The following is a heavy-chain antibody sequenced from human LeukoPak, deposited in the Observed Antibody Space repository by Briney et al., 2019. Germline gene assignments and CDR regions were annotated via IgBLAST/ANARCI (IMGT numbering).Heavy chain of an antibody. CDR1: GFTFSSYA. D-gene: IGHD3-22*01. CDR2: ISYDGSNK. J-gene: IGHJ2*01. Sequence: GGSLRLSCAASGFTFSSYAMHWVRQAPGKGLEWVAVISYDGSNKYYADSVKGRFTISRDNSKNTLYLQMNSLRAEDTAVYYCARDRSVVVIITEWYFDLWGRGTLVTVSS. V-gene: IGHV3-30-3*01. CDR3: ARDRSVVVIITEWYFDL.